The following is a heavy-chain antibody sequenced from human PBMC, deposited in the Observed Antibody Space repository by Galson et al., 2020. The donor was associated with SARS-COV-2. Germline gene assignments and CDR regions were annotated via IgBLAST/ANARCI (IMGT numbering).Heavy chain of an antibody. CDR3: ARLGCSSTSCTSLDV. Sequence: SETLSLTCTVSGGSVSTYYWSWIRQPPGKGLEWIGYIYSSTNYNPSLKNRVTILVDTAKNQFSLKLSSVTAADTAVYYCARLGCSSTSCTSLDVWGKGTTVTVSS. CDR2: IYSST. CDR1: GGSVSTYY. J-gene: IGHJ6*04. V-gene: IGHV4-59*08. D-gene: IGHD2-2*01.